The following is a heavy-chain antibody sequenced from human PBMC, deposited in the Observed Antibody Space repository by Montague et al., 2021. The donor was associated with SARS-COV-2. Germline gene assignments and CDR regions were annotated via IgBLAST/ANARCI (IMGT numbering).Heavy chain of an antibody. V-gene: IGHV3-9*01. Sequence: SLRLSCAASGFTFDDYAMHWVRQAPGKGLEWVSGISWNSGSIGYADSVKGRFTISRDNAKNSLYLQMNSLRAEDTALYYCAKDIDGHSSTFDYWGQGPWSPSPQ. D-gene: IGHD6-13*01. CDR2: ISWNSGSI. CDR1: GFTFDDYA. J-gene: IGHJ4*02. CDR3: AKDIDGHSSTFDY.